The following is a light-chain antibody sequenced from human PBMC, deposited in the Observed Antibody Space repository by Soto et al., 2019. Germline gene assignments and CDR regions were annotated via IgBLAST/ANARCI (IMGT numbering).Light chain of an antibody. CDR1: QSISSS. V-gene: IGKV3-15*01. J-gene: IGKJ1*01. CDR2: NTY. CDR3: QQYNNWPRT. Sequence: EIVMTQSPATLSVSPGERATLSCRASQSISSSLGWYQQKPGQAPRLLIYNTYTSDTGIPARFSGSGSGTEFTLTITSLQSEDFAVYYCQQYNNWPRTFGQGTKVEIK.